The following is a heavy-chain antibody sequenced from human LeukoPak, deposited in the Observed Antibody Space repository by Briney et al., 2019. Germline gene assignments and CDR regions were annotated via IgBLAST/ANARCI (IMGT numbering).Heavy chain of an antibody. D-gene: IGHD4-11*01. CDR2: IIPIFGTA. Sequence: SVKVSCKASGGTFSSYAISWVRQAPGQGLEWMGGIIPIFGTANYAQKFRGRVTITADESTSTTYMELSSLRSEDTAVYYCARTPNYSNYWFDPWGQGTLVTVSS. CDR1: GGTFSSYA. CDR3: ARTPNYSNYWFDP. V-gene: IGHV1-69*13. J-gene: IGHJ5*02.